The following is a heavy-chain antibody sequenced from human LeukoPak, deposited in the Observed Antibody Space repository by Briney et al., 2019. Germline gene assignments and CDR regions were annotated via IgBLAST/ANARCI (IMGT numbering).Heavy chain of an antibody. CDR2: ITWDSDST. D-gene: IGHD6-13*01. J-gene: IGHJ4*02. Sequence: GGSLRLSCAASGFTFDDYAMHWVRQAPGKGLEWVSLITWDSDSTYYADSVKGRFTISRDNSKNSLYLQMNSLRPEDTALYYCAKGTSSWHEFDYWGQGALVTVSS. CDR1: GFTFDDYA. V-gene: IGHV3-43D*03. CDR3: AKGTSSWHEFDY.